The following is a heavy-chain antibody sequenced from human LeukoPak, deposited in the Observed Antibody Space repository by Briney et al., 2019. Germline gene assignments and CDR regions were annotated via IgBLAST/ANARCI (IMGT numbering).Heavy chain of an antibody. D-gene: IGHD3-10*01. V-gene: IGHV1-8*01. J-gene: IGHJ4*02. CDR2: MNPNSGNT. CDR3: ARVLVRGAGYVAFGY. Sequence: MNPNSGNTGYAQKFQGRVTMTRNTSISTAYMELSSLRSEDTAVYYCARVLVRGAGYVAFGYWGQGTLVTVSS.